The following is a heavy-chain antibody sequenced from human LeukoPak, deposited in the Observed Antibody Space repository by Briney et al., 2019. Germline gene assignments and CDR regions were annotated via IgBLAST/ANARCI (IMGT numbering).Heavy chain of an antibody. Sequence: WGSLRLSCAASGFTFSSYAMSWVRQAPGKGLEWVSAISGSGGSTYYADSVKGRFTISRDNSKNTLYLQMNSLRAEDTAVYYCATDFTKHMTTVALPENPGAFDIWGQGTMVTVSS. CDR1: GFTFSSYA. V-gene: IGHV3-23*01. CDR3: ATDFTKHMTTVALPENPGAFDI. D-gene: IGHD4-23*01. CDR2: ISGSGGST. J-gene: IGHJ3*02.